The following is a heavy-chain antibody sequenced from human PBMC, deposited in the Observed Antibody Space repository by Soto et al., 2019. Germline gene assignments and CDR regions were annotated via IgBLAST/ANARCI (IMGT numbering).Heavy chain of an antibody. CDR2: ISAYNGNT. J-gene: IGHJ6*02. Sequence: QVQLVQSGAEVKKPGASVKVSCQASGYTFTSYGISWVRQAPGQGLEWMGWISAYNGNTNYAQKLQGRVTMTTDTSTSTAYIELRSLRSDDTAVYYCARGWLRQEQVHTQCLPYYDMDVWGQGTTVTVSS. CDR3: ARGWLRQEQVHTQCLPYYDMDV. V-gene: IGHV1-18*01. D-gene: IGHD5-12*01. CDR1: GYTFTSYG.